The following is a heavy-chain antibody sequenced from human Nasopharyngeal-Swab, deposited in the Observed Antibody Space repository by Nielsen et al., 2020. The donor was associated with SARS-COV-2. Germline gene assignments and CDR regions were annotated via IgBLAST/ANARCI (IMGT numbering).Heavy chain of an antibody. CDR3: VRDRGYSGTYDAFDI. J-gene: IGHJ3*02. D-gene: IGHD1-26*01. CDR1: GFIFSSYR. Sequence: GESLTISCAASGFIFSSYRMNWVRQAPGKGLEWVSSISSSSTYIYYADSMKGRFTISRDNGKKSLYLQMNSLRAEDTAVYYCVRDRGYSGTYDAFDIWGQGTMVTVSS. V-gene: IGHV3-21*01. CDR2: ISSSSTYI.